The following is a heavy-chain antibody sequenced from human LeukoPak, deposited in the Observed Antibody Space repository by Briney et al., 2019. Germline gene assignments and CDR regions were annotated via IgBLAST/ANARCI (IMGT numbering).Heavy chain of an antibody. V-gene: IGHV4-61*02. CDR3: ARSNFGLYYFDY. Sequence: SQTLSLTCTVSGGSISSGSYYWSWIRQPAGKGLEGIGRIYTGGSTNYNPSLKSRVTISVDTSKNQFSLKLSSVTAADTAVYYCARSNFGLYYFDYWGQGTLVTVSS. CDR1: GGSISSGSYY. J-gene: IGHJ4*02. CDR2: IYTGGST. D-gene: IGHD3-10*01.